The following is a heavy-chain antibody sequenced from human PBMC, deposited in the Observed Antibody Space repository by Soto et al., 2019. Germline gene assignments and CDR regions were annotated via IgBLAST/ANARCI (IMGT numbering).Heavy chain of an antibody. CDR2: MNPNSGNT. J-gene: IGHJ5*02. CDR3: ARRMSSGWYYWFDT. V-gene: IGHV1-8*01. Sequence: ASVKVSCKASGYTFTSYDINWVRQATGQGLEWMGWMNPNSGNTGYAQKFQGRVTMTRNTSISTAYMELSSLRSEDTAVYYCARRMSSGWYYWFDTWGQGTLVTVSS. D-gene: IGHD6-19*01. CDR1: GYTFTSYD.